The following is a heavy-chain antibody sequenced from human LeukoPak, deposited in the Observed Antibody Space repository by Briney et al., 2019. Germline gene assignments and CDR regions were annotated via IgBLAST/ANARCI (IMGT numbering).Heavy chain of an antibody. J-gene: IGHJ4*02. CDR3: AADLNYYDSSGSGDY. Sequence: ASVKVSCKASGYTFTSYYMHWVRQAPGQGLEWMGIINPSGGSTNYAQKFQERVTITRDMSTSTAYMELTSLRSEDTAVYYCAADLNYYDSSGSGDYWGQGTLVTVSS. V-gene: IGHV1-46*01. CDR1: GYTFTSYY. D-gene: IGHD3-22*01. CDR2: INPSGGST.